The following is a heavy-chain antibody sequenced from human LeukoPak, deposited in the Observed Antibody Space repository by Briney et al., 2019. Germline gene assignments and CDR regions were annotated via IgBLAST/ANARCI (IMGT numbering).Heavy chain of an antibody. Sequence: ASVKVSCKASGYTFTSYYMHWVRQAPGQGLEWMGIINPSGGSTSYAQKFQGRVTMTRDTSTSTVYMELSSLRSEDTAVYYCARDPRSYYDFWSGYYGFDYWGQRTLVTVSS. V-gene: IGHV1-46*01. J-gene: IGHJ4*02. D-gene: IGHD3-3*01. CDR1: GYTFTSYY. CDR3: ARDPRSYYDFWSGYYGFDY. CDR2: INPSGGST.